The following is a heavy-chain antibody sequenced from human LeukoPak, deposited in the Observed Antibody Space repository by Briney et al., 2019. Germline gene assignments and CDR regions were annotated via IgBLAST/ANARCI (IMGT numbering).Heavy chain of an antibody. CDR3: ARAENFDWLSAFDY. CDR2: INWNGGSK. V-gene: IGHV3-20*04. CDR1: GFTFDDYG. J-gene: IGHJ4*02. D-gene: IGHD3-9*01. Sequence: GGSLRLSCAASGFTFDDYGMSWVRQAPGKGLEWVSGINWNGGSKVYADSVKGGFTISRDNAKNSLYVQMNSLRAEDTALYYCARAENFDWLSAFDYWGQGTLVTVSS.